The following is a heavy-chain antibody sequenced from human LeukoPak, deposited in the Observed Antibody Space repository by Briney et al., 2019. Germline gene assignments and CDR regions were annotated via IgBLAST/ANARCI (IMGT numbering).Heavy chain of an antibody. D-gene: IGHD3-22*01. CDR2: INWNSVSA. CDR3: AKGARSSSGYTTD. J-gene: IGHJ4*02. CDR1: GFTFDDYA. Sequence: PGRSLRLSCVASGFTFDDYAMHWVRQAPGKGLEWVAGINWNSVSAVYADSLKGRLTIPRDNAKNSLFLQMNSLKTEDTAFYYCAKGARSSSGYTTDWGQGILVTVSS. V-gene: IGHV3-9*01.